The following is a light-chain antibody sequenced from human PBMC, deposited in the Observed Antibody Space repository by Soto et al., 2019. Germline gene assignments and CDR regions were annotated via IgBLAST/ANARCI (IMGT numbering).Light chain of an antibody. V-gene: IGLV2-8*01. CDR1: SSDVGGNKY. CDR2: EVS. J-gene: IGLJ2*01. Sequence: QSVLTQPPSASGSPGQSVTISCTGTSSDVGGNKYVSWYQQHPGKAPKLMIYEVSKRPSGVPDRFSGSKSGNTASLTVSGLQAEDEADYYCSSYAGSNNLVFGGGTKLTVL. CDR3: SSYAGSNNLV.